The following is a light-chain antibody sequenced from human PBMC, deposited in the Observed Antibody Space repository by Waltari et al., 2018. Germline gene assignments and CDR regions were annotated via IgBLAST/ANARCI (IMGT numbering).Light chain of an antibody. V-gene: IGLV3-1*01. Sequence: SYELTQPPSVSVSPGQTASITCSGDKLGDKYASWYQQKPGQSPVLVIYQDTKRPSGIPERFSGSNSGNTATLTISGTQAMDEADYYCQAWDSSHVVFGRGTRLTVL. CDR1: KLGDKY. CDR2: QDT. J-gene: IGLJ2*01. CDR3: QAWDSSHVV.